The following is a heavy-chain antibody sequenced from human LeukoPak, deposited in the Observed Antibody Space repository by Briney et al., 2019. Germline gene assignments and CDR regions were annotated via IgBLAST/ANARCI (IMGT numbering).Heavy chain of an antibody. J-gene: IGHJ3*02. CDR1: GYTFTSYY. CDR3: ARDDKEQQLVQGAFDI. Sequence: ASVKVSCKASGYTFTSYYMHWVRQAPGQGLEWMGIINPSGGSTSYAQKFQGRVTMTRDTSTSTVYMELSSLRSEDTAVYYCARDDKEQQLVQGAFDIWGQGTMVTVSS. D-gene: IGHD6-13*01. V-gene: IGHV1-46*01. CDR2: INPSGGST.